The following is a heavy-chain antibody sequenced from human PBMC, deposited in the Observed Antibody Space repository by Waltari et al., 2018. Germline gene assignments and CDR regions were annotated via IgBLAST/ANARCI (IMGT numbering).Heavy chain of an antibody. Sequence: QVQLVQSGAEVKKPGSSVKVSCKASGGTFSSYAISWVRQAPGQGLEWMGGIIPIFGTANDAQKVQGRVTITADESTSTAYMELSSLRSEDTAVYYCASIVVITTSDYYYGMDVWGQGTTVTVSS. CDR1: GGTFSSYA. V-gene: IGHV1-69*01. CDR2: IIPIFGTA. J-gene: IGHJ6*02. CDR3: ASIVVITTSDYYYGMDV. D-gene: IGHD3-22*01.